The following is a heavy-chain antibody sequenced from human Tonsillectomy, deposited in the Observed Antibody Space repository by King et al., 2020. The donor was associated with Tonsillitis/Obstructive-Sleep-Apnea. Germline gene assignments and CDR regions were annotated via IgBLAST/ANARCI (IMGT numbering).Heavy chain of an antibody. CDR1: GFTFSSYA. Sequence: DVQLVESGGGLVQPGGSLRLSCAASGFTFSSYAMSWVRQAPGKGLEWVSVISTSGGSTYYADSVKGRFTISRDNSKNTLYLQMNSLRAEDTAVYYCANTPDYYDSGRYSPFDYWGQGTLVTVSS. J-gene: IGHJ4*02. V-gene: IGHV3-23*04. D-gene: IGHD3-10*01. CDR2: ISTSGGST. CDR3: ANTPDYYDSGRYSPFDY.